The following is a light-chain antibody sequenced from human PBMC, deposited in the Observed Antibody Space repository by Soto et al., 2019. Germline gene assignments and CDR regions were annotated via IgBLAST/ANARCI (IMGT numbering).Light chain of an antibody. Sequence: QSALTQPASVSGSPGQSITISCTGTSRDVGGYKSVFWYQQFPGKAPKLIIYEVTNRPSGTSSRFSGSKSGNTASLTISGLQAEDEADYYWSSYISSGTYVFGTGTKLTVL. CDR3: SSYISSGTYV. CDR2: EVT. J-gene: IGLJ1*01. CDR1: SRDVGGYKS. V-gene: IGLV2-14*01.